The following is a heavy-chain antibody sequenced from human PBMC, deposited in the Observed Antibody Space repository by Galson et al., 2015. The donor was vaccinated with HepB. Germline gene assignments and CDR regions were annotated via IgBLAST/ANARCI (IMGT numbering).Heavy chain of an antibody. Sequence: SLRLSCAASEFTFSNYVMHWVRQAPGKGLEWVAVIWYDGSNKYYADSVKGRFTISRDNSKNMLYLQMNSPRAEDTAVYYCARDATYYFDYWGQGTLVTVSS. D-gene: IGHD2-21*01. V-gene: IGHV3-33*01. CDR3: ARDATYYFDY. CDR1: EFTFSNYV. CDR2: IWYDGSNK. J-gene: IGHJ4*02.